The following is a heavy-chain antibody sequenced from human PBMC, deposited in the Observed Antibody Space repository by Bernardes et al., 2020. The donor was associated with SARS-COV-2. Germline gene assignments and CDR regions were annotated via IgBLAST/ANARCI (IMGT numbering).Heavy chain of an antibody. Sequence: ASVKVSCNASGYNFISYAMYWVRHAPGQGPEWKGWVNAGNGNTQYSQKFQGRLTLTRDSYADIVYMELTRLTPEDTAVYYCARPRLEPNYGDYVCLDFWGQGTLVTVSS. J-gene: IGHJ4*02. CDR3: ARPRLEPNYGDYVCLDF. V-gene: IGHV1-3*01. CDR1: GYNFISYA. CDR2: VNAGNGNT. D-gene: IGHD4-17*01.